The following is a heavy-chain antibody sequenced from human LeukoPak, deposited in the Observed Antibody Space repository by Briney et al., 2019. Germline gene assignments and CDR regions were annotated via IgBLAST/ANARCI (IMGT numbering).Heavy chain of an antibody. CDR3: VKPSGYSGYGYFFDY. Sequence: GGSLRLSCSASGFTFSSSAMHWVRQAPGKGLEYVSAIVSNGGSTYYADSVKGRFTISRDNSKNTLYLQMSSLRAEDTAVYYYVKPSGYSGYGYFFDYWGQGTLVTVSS. D-gene: IGHD5-12*01. CDR2: IVSNGGST. CDR1: GFTFSSSA. J-gene: IGHJ4*02. V-gene: IGHV3-64D*06.